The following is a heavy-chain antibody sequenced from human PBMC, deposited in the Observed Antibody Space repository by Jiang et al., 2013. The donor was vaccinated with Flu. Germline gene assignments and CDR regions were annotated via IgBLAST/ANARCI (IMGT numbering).Heavy chain of an antibody. CDR1: GFTFSDYY. V-gene: IGHV3-11*03. CDR2: ISGSSTYT. Sequence: VQLLESGGGLVKPGGSLRLSCTASGFTFSDYYIGWVRQAPGKGLEWVSYISGSSTYTNYADSVKGRFTIFRDNAKNSLYLQMDSLRAEDTAVYYCAIGPLAFHADDYWGQGTLVTVSS. J-gene: IGHJ4*02. D-gene: IGHD2/OR15-2a*01. CDR3: AIGPLAFHADDY.